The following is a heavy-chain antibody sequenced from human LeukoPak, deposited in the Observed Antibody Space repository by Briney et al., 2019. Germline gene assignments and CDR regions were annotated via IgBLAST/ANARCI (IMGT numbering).Heavy chain of an antibody. CDR2: IKQDGSDK. D-gene: IGHD4-23*01. CDR3: ARKTVVGSYFDY. J-gene: IGHJ4*02. Sequence: GGSLRLSCAASGFTFSAYWMGWVRQAPGKGLEWVANIKQDGSDKYYVDSVKGRFTISRDNAKNSLYLQMNSLRAEDTAVYYCARKTVVGSYFDYWGQGTPVTVSS. V-gene: IGHV3-7*03. CDR1: GFTFSAYW.